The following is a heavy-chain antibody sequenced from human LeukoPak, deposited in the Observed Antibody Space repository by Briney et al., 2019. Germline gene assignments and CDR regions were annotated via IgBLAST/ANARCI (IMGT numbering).Heavy chain of an antibody. Sequence: ASVKVSCKASGYTFTSYGISWVRQAPGQGLEWMGWISAYNGNTNYAQKLQGRVTMTTDTSTSTAYMELRSLRSDDTAVYHCAVWGIAAAGTKFDYWGQGTLVTVSS. D-gene: IGHD6-13*01. V-gene: IGHV1-18*01. CDR3: AVWGIAAAGTKFDY. CDR2: ISAYNGNT. J-gene: IGHJ4*02. CDR1: GYTFTSYG.